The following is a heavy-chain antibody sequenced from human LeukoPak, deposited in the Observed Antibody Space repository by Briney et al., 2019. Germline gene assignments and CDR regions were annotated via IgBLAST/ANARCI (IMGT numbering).Heavy chain of an antibody. D-gene: IGHD3-3*01. CDR1: GGSISSGGYY. CDR2: INHSGST. CDR3: ARAYYDFWSGYYFYYYGMDV. J-gene: IGHJ6*02. Sequence: SETLSLTCTVSGGSISSGGYYWSWIRQPPGKGLEWIGEINHSGSTNYNPSLKSRVTISVDTSKNQFSLKLSSVTAADTAVYYCARAYYDFWSGYYFYYYGMDVWGQGTTVTVSS. V-gene: IGHV4-39*07.